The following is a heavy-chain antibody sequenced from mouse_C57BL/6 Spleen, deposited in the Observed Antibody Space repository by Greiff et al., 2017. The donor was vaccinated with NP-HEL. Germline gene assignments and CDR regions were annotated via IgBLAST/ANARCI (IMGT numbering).Heavy chain of an antibody. J-gene: IGHJ1*03. CDR1: GYAFSSYW. D-gene: IGHD1-1*01. CDR2: IYPGDGDT. CDR3: ASQTVVASDWYFDV. V-gene: IGHV1-80*01. Sequence: VQLQQSGAELVKPGASVKISCKASGYAFSSYWINWVKQRPGKGLEWIGQIYPGDGDTNYNGKFKGTATLTADKSSSTAYMQLSSLTSEDSAVYFCASQTVVASDWYFDVWGTGTTVTVSS.